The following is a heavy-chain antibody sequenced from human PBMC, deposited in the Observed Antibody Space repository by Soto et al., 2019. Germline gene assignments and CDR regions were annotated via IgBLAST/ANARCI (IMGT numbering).Heavy chain of an antibody. J-gene: IGHJ4*02. CDR3: ARGGNYVFDY. Sequence: GGSLRLSCAASGFTFTSHAMHWVRQTPGKGLEWVAAISYDEIDKKYASSVKGRFTVSRDNVKNTLSLQMNSLRAEDTAVYYCARGGNYVFDYWGQGTLVTVSS. CDR2: ISYDEIDK. D-gene: IGHD1-26*01. V-gene: IGHV3-30*03. CDR1: GFTFTSHA.